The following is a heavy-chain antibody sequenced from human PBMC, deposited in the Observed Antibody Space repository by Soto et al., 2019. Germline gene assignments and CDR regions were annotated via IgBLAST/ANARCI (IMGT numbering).Heavy chain of an antibody. CDR2: IIPIFGTA. Sequence: QVQLVQSGAEVKKPGSSVKVSCKASGGTFSSYAISWVRQAPGQGLEWMGGIIPIFGTANYAHKFHGRATSTADTSTSTAYVELSSLKSEDTAVYYCARDGIAVAGFYYYYGMDVWGQGTTVTASS. CDR3: ARDGIAVAGFYYYYGMDV. CDR1: GGTFSSYA. D-gene: IGHD6-19*01. V-gene: IGHV1-69*06. J-gene: IGHJ6*02.